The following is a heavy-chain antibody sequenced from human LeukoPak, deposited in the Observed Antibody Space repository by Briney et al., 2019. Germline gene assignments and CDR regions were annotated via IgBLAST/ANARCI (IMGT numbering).Heavy chain of an antibody. CDR3: ARIAVAGPSDYYGKDV. V-gene: IGHV4-59*01. CDR1: GGSISSYY. CDR2: IYYSGST. D-gene: IGHD6-19*01. Sequence: SETLSLTCTVSGGSISSYYWSWIRQPPGKGLEWIGYIYYSGSTNYNPSLKSRVTISVDTSKNQFSLKLSSVTAADTAVYYCARIAVAGPSDYYGKDVWGQGTTVTVSS. J-gene: IGHJ6*02.